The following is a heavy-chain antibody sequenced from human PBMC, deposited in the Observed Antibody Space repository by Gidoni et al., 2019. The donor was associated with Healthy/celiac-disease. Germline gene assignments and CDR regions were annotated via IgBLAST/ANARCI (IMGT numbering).Heavy chain of an antibody. J-gene: IGHJ6*02. CDR1: GYTFTGYY. CDR2: INPNSGGT. Sequence: QVQLVQSGAEVKKPGASVKVSCKASGYTFTGYYMHWVRQAPGQGLEWMGWINPNSGGTNYAQKFQGWVTMTRDTSISTAYMELSRLRSDDTAVYYCARGTEWFGYYYGMDVWGQGTTVTVSS. CDR3: ARGTEWFGYYYGMDV. V-gene: IGHV1-2*04. D-gene: IGHD3-3*01.